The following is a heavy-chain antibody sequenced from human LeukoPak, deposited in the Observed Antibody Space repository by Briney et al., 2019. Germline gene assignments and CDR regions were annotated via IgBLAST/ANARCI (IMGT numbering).Heavy chain of an antibody. CDR2: INHRGST. V-gene: IGHV4-34*01. D-gene: IGHD1-26*01. Sequence: SETLSLTCAVYGESLSKYYWTWIRQSPGKGLEWIGEINHRGSTNHNPSLKSRVTLSVETSKHQFSLKLTSVTAADAAVYYCASSVGSTDYWGQGTLVTVSS. CDR1: GESLSKYY. J-gene: IGHJ4*02. CDR3: ASSVGSTDY.